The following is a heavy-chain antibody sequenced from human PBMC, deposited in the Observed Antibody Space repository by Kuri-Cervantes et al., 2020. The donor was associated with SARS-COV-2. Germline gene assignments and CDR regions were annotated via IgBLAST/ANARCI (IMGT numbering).Heavy chain of an antibody. CDR1: GFTFSSYS. Sequence: GGSLRLSCAASGFTFSSYSMNWVRQAPGKGLEWVSAISGSGGSTYYADSVKGRFTISRDNSKNTLYLQMNSLRAEDTAVYYCAKQYSSGWWGDYWGQGTLVTVSS. D-gene: IGHD6-19*01. V-gene: IGHV3-23*01. CDR2: ISGSGGST. CDR3: AKQYSSGWWGDY. J-gene: IGHJ4*02.